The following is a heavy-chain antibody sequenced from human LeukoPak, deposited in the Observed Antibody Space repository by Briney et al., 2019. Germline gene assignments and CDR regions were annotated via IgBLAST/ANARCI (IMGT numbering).Heavy chain of an antibody. Sequence: PGGSLRLSCAASGFTFSSYAMSWVRQAPGKGLEWVSAISGSGGSTYYADSVKGRFTISRDNSKNTLYLQMNSLRAEDTAVYYCAKVGPVDYYDSSGYPELYYFDYWGQGTLVTVSS. CDR3: AKVGPVDYYDSSGYPELYYFDY. D-gene: IGHD3-22*01. CDR2: ISGSGGST. CDR1: GFTFSSYA. J-gene: IGHJ4*02. V-gene: IGHV3-23*01.